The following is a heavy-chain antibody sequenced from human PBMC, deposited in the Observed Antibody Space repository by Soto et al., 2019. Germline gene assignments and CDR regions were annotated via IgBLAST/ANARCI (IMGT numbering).Heavy chain of an antibody. CDR3: ASRVYYYYGMDV. J-gene: IGHJ6*02. CDR2: IIPIFGTA. Sequence: QVQLVQSGAEVKKPGSSVKVSCKASGGTFSSYAISWVRQAPGQGLEWMGGIIPIFGTANYAQKFQGRVTITADEATSTAYMELISLRSEDTAVYYCASRVYYYYGMDVWGQGTTVTVSS. CDR1: GGTFSSYA. V-gene: IGHV1-69*12. D-gene: IGHD3-10*01.